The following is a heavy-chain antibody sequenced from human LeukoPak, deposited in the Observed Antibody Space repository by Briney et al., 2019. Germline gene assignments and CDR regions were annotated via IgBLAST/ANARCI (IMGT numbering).Heavy chain of an antibody. CDR2: IIPSGVTT. Sequence: GGSLRLSCATSGFTFSNYGMNWVRHAPGKGLEWVSGIIPSGVTTYYADSVKGRFTISRDNSKNTLYLQMNSLRAEDTAVYYCAKRSGGPSPFDYWGQGTLVTVSS. CDR3: AKRSGGPSPFDY. CDR1: GFTFSNYG. V-gene: IGHV3-23*01. D-gene: IGHD3-3*01. J-gene: IGHJ4*02.